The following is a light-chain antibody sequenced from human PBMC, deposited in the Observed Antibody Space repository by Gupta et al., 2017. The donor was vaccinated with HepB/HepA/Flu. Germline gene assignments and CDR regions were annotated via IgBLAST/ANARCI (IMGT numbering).Light chain of an antibody. V-gene: IGKV1-5*03. J-gene: IGKJ1*01. CDR3: QQYRANSPWT. CDR2: KAS. Sequence: DIQMTQSPPTLSASVGDRVTITCRASQSISSWLAWYQQKPGKAPKLLIYKASGLESGAPSRFSGSESGTEYTLTISGRQPDDFATYYCQQYRANSPWTFGQGTXVEIK. CDR1: QSISSW.